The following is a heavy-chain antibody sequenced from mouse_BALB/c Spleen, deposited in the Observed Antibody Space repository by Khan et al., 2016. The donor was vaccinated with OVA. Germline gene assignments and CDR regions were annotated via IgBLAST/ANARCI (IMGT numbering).Heavy chain of an antibody. CDR1: GFSLPSYG. CDR3: ARWFDGYSSLYAMDY. CDR2: IWSDGST. V-gene: IGHV2-6*02. Sequence: QVQLQQSGPGLVAPSQSLSITCTVSGFSLPSYGVHWVRQPPGKGLEWLVVIWSDGSTNYNSVLKSRLSISKDNSKSQVFLKMNSLQTDDTAIYYCARWFDGYSSLYAMDYWGQGTSVTVSS. D-gene: IGHD2-3*01. J-gene: IGHJ4*01.